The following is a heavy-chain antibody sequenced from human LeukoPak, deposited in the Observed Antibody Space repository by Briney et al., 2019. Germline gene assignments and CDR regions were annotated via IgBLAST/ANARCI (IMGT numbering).Heavy chain of an antibody. CDR2: IYYSGST. CDR3: ARAKAWFGEPYFDY. Sequence: SETLSLTCTVSGGSISSSIYYWGWIRQSPGKGLEWIGSIYYSGSTYYNPSLKSRVTLSVDTSKNQYSLKLSSVTAADTAVYYCARAKAWFGEPYFDYWGQGTLVTVSS. CDR1: GGSISSSIYY. J-gene: IGHJ4*02. V-gene: IGHV4-39*07. D-gene: IGHD3-10*01.